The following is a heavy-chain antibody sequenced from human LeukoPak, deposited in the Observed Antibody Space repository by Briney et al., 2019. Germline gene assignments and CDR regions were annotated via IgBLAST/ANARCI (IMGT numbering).Heavy chain of an antibody. V-gene: IGHV3-48*01. Sequence: GGSLRLSCVASGITFSSYSMNWVRQAPGKGLEWVSYISSFSGTINYADSVKGRFTISRDNSKNTLYLQMNSLRAEDTAVYYCAKDGGGSYPYYYYYYMDVWGKGTTVTISS. CDR1: GITFSSYS. CDR2: ISSFSGTI. J-gene: IGHJ6*03. D-gene: IGHD1-26*01. CDR3: AKDGGGSYPYYYYYYMDV.